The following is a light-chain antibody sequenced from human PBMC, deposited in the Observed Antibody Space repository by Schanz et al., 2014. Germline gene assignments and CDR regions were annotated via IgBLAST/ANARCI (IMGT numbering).Light chain of an antibody. CDR1: QNINNW. V-gene: IGKV1-5*01. CDR3: QQYISYSLT. CDR2: DAS. J-gene: IGKJ4*01. Sequence: DIQMTQYPSILSASVGDKVTITCRASQNINNWLAWYQQKPGKAPKLLIYDASSLQSGVPFRFSGSGSGTDFTLTISNLQPEDFATYHCQQYISYSLTFGGGTKVEIK.